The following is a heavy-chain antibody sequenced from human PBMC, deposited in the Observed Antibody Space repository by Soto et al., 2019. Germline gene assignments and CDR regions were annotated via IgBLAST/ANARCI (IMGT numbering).Heavy chain of an antibody. CDR1: GFTFSNYA. J-gene: IGHJ6*03. CDR2: ISSNGVGT. CDR3: ARREQSDYYYMDV. D-gene: IGHD6-19*01. V-gene: IGHV3-64*01. Sequence: EVQLVESGGGLVQPGGSLRLSCAASGFTFSNYAMDWVCQAPGKVLEYVSGISSNGVGTYYANSVKDRFTISRDNSKNTLYLQRGSLRAEDMAVYYCARREQSDYYYMDVWGKGTSVTVSS.